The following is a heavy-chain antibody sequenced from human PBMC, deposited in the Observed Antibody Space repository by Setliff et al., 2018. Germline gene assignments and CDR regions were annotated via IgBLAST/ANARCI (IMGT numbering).Heavy chain of an antibody. CDR3: ARGYYNGRGYYYLPCSFDS. CDR2: IHGTEGT. D-gene: IGHD3-10*01. CDR1: DGSLYSGNYY. J-gene: IGHJ4*02. Sequence: SETLSLTCTVSDGSLYSGNYYWTWIRQPAGKALEWIGHIHGTEGTHYNPSLESRVTISRDKSPNQFSLMLRSVTAADTALYCCARGYYNGRGYYYLPCSFDSWGRGIVVTVSS. V-gene: IGHV4-61*09.